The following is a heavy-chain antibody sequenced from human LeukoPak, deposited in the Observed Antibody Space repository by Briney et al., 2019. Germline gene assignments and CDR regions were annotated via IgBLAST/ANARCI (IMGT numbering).Heavy chain of an antibody. CDR2: FDPEDGET. Sequence: ASVKVSCKVSGYTLTELSMHWVRQAPGKGLEWMGGFDPEDGETIYAQKFQGRVTMTEDTSTDTAYMELSSLRSEDTAVYYCATAGPDYCSGGSCYDYWGQGTLVTVSS. J-gene: IGHJ4*02. V-gene: IGHV1-24*01. D-gene: IGHD2-15*01. CDR1: GYTLTELS. CDR3: ATAGPDYCSGGSCYDY.